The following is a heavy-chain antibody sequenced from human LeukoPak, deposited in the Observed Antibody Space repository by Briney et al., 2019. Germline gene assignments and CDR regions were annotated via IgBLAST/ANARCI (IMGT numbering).Heavy chain of an antibody. CDR1: GGSISSYY. V-gene: IGHV4-4*07. Sequence: PSETLSLTCTVSGGSISSYYWSWIRQPAGMGLEWIGRIYTSGSTNYNPSLKSRVTMSVDTSKNQFSLKLSSVTAADTAVYYCAGARYSYGKPYYFDYWGQGTLVTVSS. D-gene: IGHD5-18*01. J-gene: IGHJ4*02. CDR2: IYTSGST. CDR3: AGARYSYGKPYYFDY.